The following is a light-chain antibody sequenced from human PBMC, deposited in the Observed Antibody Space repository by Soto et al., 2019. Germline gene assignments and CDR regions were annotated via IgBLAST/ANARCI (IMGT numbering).Light chain of an antibody. Sequence: SSELTQPPSVSVAPGKTARITCGGTNIGSKSVHWYQQKPGQAPVLVIYYDSDRPSGIPERFSGSNSGNTATLTISRVEAGDEADYYCQVWDSSSDLYAVFGGGTQLTVL. CDR2: YDS. CDR1: NIGSKS. J-gene: IGLJ7*01. CDR3: QVWDSSSDLYAV. V-gene: IGLV3-21*04.